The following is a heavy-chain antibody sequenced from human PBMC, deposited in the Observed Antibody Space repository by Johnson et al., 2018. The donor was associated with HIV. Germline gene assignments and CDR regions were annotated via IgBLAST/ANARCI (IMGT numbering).Heavy chain of an antibody. CDR2: ISSSGSTI. J-gene: IGHJ3*02. Sequence: VQLVESGGGVVRPGGSLRLSCAASGFTFDDNGMSWVRQAPGKGLEWVSYISSSGSTIYYADSVKGRFTISRDNSKNTLYLQMGSLRAEDMAVYYCASPNDSSGYVLGADAFDIWGQGTMVTVSS. V-gene: IGHV3-48*01. CDR3: ASPNDSSGYVLGADAFDI. CDR1: GFTFDDNG. D-gene: IGHD3-22*01.